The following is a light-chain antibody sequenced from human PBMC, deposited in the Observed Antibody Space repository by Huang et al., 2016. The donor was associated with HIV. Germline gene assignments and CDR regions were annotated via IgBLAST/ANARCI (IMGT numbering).Light chain of an antibody. V-gene: IGKV3-11*01. J-gene: IGKJ4*01. CDR1: QSVSNY. Sequence: ELVLTQSPATLSVSPGEGATLSCRASQSVSNYLAWYQQRPGQAPRLLIYDASKWAAGVPAMFSGSGSGTDFTLNISSLEPEEFAVYYCQQRRNWPPLTFGGGTKVEIK. CDR3: QQRRNWPPLT. CDR2: DAS.